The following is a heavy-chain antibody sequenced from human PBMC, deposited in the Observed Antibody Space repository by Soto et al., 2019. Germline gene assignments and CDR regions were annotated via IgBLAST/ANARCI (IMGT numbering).Heavy chain of an antibody. CDR2: IYYSGST. CDR1: GGSISGYY. J-gene: IGHJ6*02. D-gene: IGHD3-10*01. V-gene: IGHV4-59*01. CDR3: ARRGYGPGFPYYYGMDV. Sequence: PSETLSLTCTVSGGSISGYYWSWIRQPPGKGLEWIGYIYYSGSTNYNPSLKSRVTMSVDTPKNQFSLKLSSVTAADTAVYYCARRGYGPGFPYYYGMDVWGQGTTVTVSS.